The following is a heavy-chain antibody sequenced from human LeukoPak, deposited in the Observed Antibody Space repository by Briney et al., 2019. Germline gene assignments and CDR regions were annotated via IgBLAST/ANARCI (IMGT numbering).Heavy chain of an antibody. V-gene: IGHV1-18*01. Sequence: ASVKVSCKASGYTFTSYGISWVRQAPGQGLEWMGWIGAYNGNTIYAQKLQGRVTMTTDTSTSTAYMELRSLRSDDTAVYYCARDRPNYDILTGYYFYFDYWGQGTLVTVSS. CDR3: ARDRPNYDILTGYYFYFDY. J-gene: IGHJ4*02. CDR2: IGAYNGNT. CDR1: GYTFTSYG. D-gene: IGHD3-9*01.